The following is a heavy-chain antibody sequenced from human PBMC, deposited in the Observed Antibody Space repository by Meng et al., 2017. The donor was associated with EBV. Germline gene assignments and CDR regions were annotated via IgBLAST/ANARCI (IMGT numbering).Heavy chain of an antibody. CDR1: GFSLSTSGVG. J-gene: IGHJ5*02. D-gene: IGHD6-13*01. CDR3: AHRRDEYSSSWYGWFDP. V-gene: IGHV2-5*02. CDR2: IYWDDDK. Sequence: QTTLKESGPTLLKPTQTLTLTCTFSGFSLSTSGVGVGWIRQPPGKALEWLALIYWDDDKRYSPSLKSRLTITKDTSKNQVVLTMTNMDPVDTATYYCAHRRDEYSSSWYGWFDPWGQGTLVTVSS.